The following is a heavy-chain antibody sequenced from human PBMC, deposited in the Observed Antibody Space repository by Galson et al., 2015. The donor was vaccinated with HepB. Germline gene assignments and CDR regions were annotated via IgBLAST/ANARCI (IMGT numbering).Heavy chain of an antibody. Sequence: SLRLSCAASGFTFSSYGMHWVRQAPGKGPEWVAVIWYDGSNKDYADSVKGRFTISRDNSKNTLYLHMYSLRGEDTAVYYCATRGPAGSFDYWGQGTLVTVSS. J-gene: IGHJ4*02. D-gene: IGHD3-16*01. CDR2: IWYDGSNK. CDR1: GFTFSSYG. V-gene: IGHV3-33*01. CDR3: ATRGPAGSFDY.